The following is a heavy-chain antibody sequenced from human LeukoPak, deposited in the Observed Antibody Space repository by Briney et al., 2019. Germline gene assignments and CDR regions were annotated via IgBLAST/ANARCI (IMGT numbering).Heavy chain of an antibody. V-gene: IGHV5-51*01. CDR2: IYPGDSDT. Sequence: GESLKISCKGSGYSFTSSWIGWVRQMPGKGLEWMGIIYPGDSDTRYSPSFQGQVTISADKSISTAYLQWGSLKASDTAIYYCARISSLMRQFDYWGQGTLVTVSS. J-gene: IGHJ4*02. CDR1: GYSFTSSW. CDR3: ARISSLMRQFDY.